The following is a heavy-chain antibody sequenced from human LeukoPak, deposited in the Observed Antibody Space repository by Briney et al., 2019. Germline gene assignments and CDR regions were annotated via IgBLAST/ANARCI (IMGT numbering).Heavy chain of an antibody. J-gene: IGHJ6*03. Sequence: ASVKVSCKASGYTFTSYDINWVRQATGQGLEWMGWMNPNSGNTGYAQKFQGRVTMTTNTSISTAYMELSSLSSEDTAVYYCARGVRVRGVQVYYYYYYIDVWGKGTTVTVSS. CDR1: GYTFTSYD. CDR3: ARGVRVRGVQVYYYYYYIDV. D-gene: IGHD3-10*01. V-gene: IGHV1-8*01. CDR2: MNPNSGNT.